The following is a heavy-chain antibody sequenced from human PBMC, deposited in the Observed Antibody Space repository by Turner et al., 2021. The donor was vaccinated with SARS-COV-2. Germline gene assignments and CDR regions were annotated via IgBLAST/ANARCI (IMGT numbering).Heavy chain of an antibody. Sequence: QVQLVESGGGVVQPGRSLRLSCADSGFTFSNYDIHWVRQAPGKGLEWVAVISYDGSSKYYADSVKGRFTISRDNSKNTLYLQMNSLRAEDTSVYYCAKDMEQLVPLFDYWGQGTLVTVSS. CDR1: GFTFSNYD. CDR2: ISYDGSSK. J-gene: IGHJ4*02. V-gene: IGHV3-30*18. D-gene: IGHD6-13*01. CDR3: AKDMEQLVPLFDY.